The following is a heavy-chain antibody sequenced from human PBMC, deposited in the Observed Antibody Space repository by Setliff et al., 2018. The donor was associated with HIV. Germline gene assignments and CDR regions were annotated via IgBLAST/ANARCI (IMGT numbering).Heavy chain of an antibody. J-gene: IGHJ1*01. V-gene: IGHV5-51*01. CDR3: ASRPRGDSSFAYFQH. Sequence: GESLKISCKASGFTFTDYWIGWVRQMPGKGLEWMGIIHPGDSNTRYSPSFQGQVTISVDRSINTAYLQWSSLTTSDTAVYFCASRPRGDSSFAYFQHWGQGTLVTVSS. D-gene: IGHD6-6*01. CDR2: IHPGDSNT. CDR1: GFTFTDYW.